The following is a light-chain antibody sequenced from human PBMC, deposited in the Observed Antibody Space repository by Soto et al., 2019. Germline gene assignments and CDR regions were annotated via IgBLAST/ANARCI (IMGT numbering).Light chain of an antibody. CDR1: QSVSIK. Sequence: EIVLTQSPGTLSLSPGERSTLSCMASQSVSIKLAWYQQRPGQAPRLLIYDTSTRATGIPARFSGSGSGTDFTLTISSLQAEDVAVYYCQQYYTTPWTFGQGTKVDI. CDR2: DTS. J-gene: IGKJ1*01. CDR3: QQYYTTPWT. V-gene: IGKV3-15*01.